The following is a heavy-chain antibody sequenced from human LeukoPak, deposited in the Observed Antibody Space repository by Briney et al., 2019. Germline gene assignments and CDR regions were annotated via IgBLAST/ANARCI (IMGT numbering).Heavy chain of an antibody. Sequence: PGGSLRLSCAAFGFTFSNYAMTWVRQAPGKGPEWVSGISVGGVSTYYADSVKGRFAISRDNSKKTLYLQMDSLRPEDTAVYYCAKDGDWGQGTLVTVSS. D-gene: IGHD3-16*01. V-gene: IGHV3-23*01. CDR3: AKDGD. CDR2: ISVGGVST. CDR1: GFTFSNYA. J-gene: IGHJ4*02.